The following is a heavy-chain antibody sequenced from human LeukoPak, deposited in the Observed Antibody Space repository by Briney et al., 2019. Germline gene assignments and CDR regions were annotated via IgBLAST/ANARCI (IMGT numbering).Heavy chain of an antibody. D-gene: IGHD6-13*01. CDR2: IYYSGST. CDR3: ARQGYSSSWALDY. V-gene: IGHV4-39*01. J-gene: IGHJ4*02. Sequence: NPSGTPSLTCTLSGGSTCSGSYYSGSIRQPPGKWLELIRCIYYSGSTYYNPSLKSRVTIFADTSKNQSCLKLGSVTAADTAVYYCARQGYSSSWALDYWGQGTLVTVSS. CDR1: GGSTCSGSYY.